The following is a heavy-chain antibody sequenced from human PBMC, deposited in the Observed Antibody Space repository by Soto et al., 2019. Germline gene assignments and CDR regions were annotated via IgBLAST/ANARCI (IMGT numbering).Heavy chain of an antibody. V-gene: IGHV4-39*01. CDR3: ARQPYDSTGYYYGA. J-gene: IGHJ5*02. Sequence: QLQLQESGPGLVKPSETLSLTCTVSGGSFSSSTYYWGWIRQPPGKGLEWIGSMYSGGNTYYNPSLKSRVTVSVDTSKNHFSLKLTSVTAGDTAMYYCARQPYDSTGYYYGAWGQGTLVTVSS. D-gene: IGHD3-22*01. CDR1: GGSFSSSTYY. CDR2: MYSGGNT.